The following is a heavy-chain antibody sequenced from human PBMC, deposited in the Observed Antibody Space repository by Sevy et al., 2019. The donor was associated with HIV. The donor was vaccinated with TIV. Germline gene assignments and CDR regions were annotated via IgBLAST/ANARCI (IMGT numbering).Heavy chain of an antibody. Sequence: SETLSLTCAVHDGSFSGYYWNWIRQLPGKGLEWIGEINEIGITYYNPSLKSRVTISVDTSKKQFSLKLNSLTAVDSAVYFCARSPPVVVVPGAPSWFDPWGQGTLVTVSS. J-gene: IGHJ5*02. D-gene: IGHD2-2*01. CDR2: INEIGIT. CDR3: ARSPPVVVVPGAPSWFDP. CDR1: DGSFSGYY. V-gene: IGHV4-34*01.